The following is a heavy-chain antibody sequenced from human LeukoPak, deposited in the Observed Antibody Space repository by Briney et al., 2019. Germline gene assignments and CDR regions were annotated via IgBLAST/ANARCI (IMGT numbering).Heavy chain of an antibody. CDR2: ISPGGGTI. D-gene: IGHD6-19*01. CDR3: AKDLGFGIAVAGPDY. J-gene: IGHJ4*02. CDR1: GFIFSDYY. Sequence: PGGSLRLSCAASGFIFSDYYMSWIRQAPGQRLECVSYISPGGGTIYYADSVKGRFTISRDNSKNTLYLQMNSLRAEDTAVYYCAKDLGFGIAVAGPDYWGQGTLVTVSS. V-gene: IGHV3-11*04.